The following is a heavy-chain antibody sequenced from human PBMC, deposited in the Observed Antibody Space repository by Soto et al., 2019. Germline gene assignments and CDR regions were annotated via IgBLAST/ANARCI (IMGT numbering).Heavy chain of an antibody. CDR1: GGSISSGGYY. CDR3: ARETADLVGATSGGVYYFDY. Sequence: QVQLQESGPGLVKPSQTLSLTCTVSGGSISSGGYYWSWIRQHPGKGLEWIGYIYYSGSTYYNPSLKSRVTISVDTSKNQFSLKLSSVTAADTAVYYCARETADLVGATSGGVYYFDYWGQGTLVTVSS. V-gene: IGHV4-31*03. CDR2: IYYSGST. D-gene: IGHD1-26*01. J-gene: IGHJ4*02.